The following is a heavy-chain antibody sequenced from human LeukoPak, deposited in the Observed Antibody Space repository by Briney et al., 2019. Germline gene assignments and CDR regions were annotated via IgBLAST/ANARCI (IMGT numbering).Heavy chain of an antibody. CDR1: GGSVNSGAYY. Sequence: SETLSLTCSVSGGSVNSGAYYWSWIRQPPGKGLEWIGYIYQSGSTYYNPSLKSRVTISLDRSKNQFSLNLRSVSAADTAVYYCARVEDPFHFDYWGQGTLVTVSS. CDR3: ARVEDPFHFDY. J-gene: IGHJ4*02. D-gene: IGHD2/OR15-2a*01. CDR2: IYQSGST. V-gene: IGHV4-30-2*01.